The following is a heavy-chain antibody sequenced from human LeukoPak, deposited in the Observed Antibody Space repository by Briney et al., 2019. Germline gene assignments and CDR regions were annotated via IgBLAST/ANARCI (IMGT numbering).Heavy chain of an antibody. D-gene: IGHD3-10*01. V-gene: IGHV1-69*13. CDR1: GGTFSSYA. CDR2: IIPIFGTA. Sequence: SVKVSCKASGGTFSSYAISWVRQAPGQGLEWMGGIIPIFGTANYAQKFQGRVTITADESTSTAYMELSSLRSEDTAVYYCARDESSGHGHYFDYWGQGTLVTVSS. CDR3: ARDESSGHGHYFDY. J-gene: IGHJ4*02.